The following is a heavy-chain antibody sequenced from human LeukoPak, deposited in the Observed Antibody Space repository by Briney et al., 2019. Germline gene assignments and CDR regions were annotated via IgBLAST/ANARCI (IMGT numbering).Heavy chain of an antibody. D-gene: IGHD5-18*01. CDR1: GFTFSSYA. CDR2: ISSSGGST. J-gene: IGHJ4*02. Sequence: GGSLRLSCAASGFTFSSYAMHWVRQAPGKGLEYVSAISSSGGSTYYANSVKGRFTISRDNSKNTLYLQMGSLRAEDMAVYYCARDTISYGYDYWGQGTLVTVSS. V-gene: IGHV3-64*01. CDR3: ARDTISYGYDY.